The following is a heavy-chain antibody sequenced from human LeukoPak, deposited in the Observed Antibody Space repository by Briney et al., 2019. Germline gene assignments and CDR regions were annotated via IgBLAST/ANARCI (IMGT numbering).Heavy chain of an antibody. J-gene: IGHJ4*02. CDR2: IYYSGST. V-gene: IGHV4-30-4*01. CDR1: GGSISSGDYY. D-gene: IGHD3-22*01. CDR3: ARGGYYDSSGYSVFDY. Sequence: SETLSLTCTVSGGSISSGDYYWSWIRQPPGKGLEWIGYIYYSGSTYYNPSLKSRVTISVDTSKNQFSLKLSSVTAADTAVYYCARGGYYDSSGYSVFDYWGQGTLVTVSS.